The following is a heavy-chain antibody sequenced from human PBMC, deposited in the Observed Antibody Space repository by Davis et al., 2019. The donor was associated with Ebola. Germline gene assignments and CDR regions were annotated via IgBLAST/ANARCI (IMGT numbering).Heavy chain of an antibody. CDR2: INAGNGNT. CDR3: AREWSGSLGPFDY. Sequence: ASVKVSCKASGYTFTSYAMHWVRQAPGQRLEWMGWINAGNGNTKYSQKLQGRATMTTDTSTSTAYMELRSLRSDDTAVYYCAREWSGSLGPFDYWGQGTLVTVSS. J-gene: IGHJ4*02. D-gene: IGHD3-3*01. CDR1: GYTFTSYA. V-gene: IGHV1-3*01.